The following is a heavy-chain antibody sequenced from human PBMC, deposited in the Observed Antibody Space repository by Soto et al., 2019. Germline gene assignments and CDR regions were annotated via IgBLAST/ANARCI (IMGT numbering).Heavy chain of an antibody. D-gene: IGHD2-8*01. CDR3: AADATAWQQMVPSHY. CDR2: IAVGSGYT. Sequence: SVKVSCKASGFTFTSSAFQWVRQARGRRLEWIGWIAVGSGYTNYAQRFQDRVTLTRDMSTATTYMELSRLTSEDTAIYYCAADATAWQQMVPSHYRGRGTLVTVSS. V-gene: IGHV1-58*01. CDR1: GFTFTSSA. J-gene: IGHJ4*02.